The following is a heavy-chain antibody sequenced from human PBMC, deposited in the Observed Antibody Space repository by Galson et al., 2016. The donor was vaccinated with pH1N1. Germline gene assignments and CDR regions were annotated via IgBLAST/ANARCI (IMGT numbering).Heavy chain of an antibody. V-gene: IGHV2-5*01. D-gene: IGHD3-3*01. CDR2: IYWTDDK. CDR1: GFSLRSNGVG. J-gene: IGHJ5*02. CDR3: AHSVGTRVFGVVTNFNCFDP. Sequence: PALVKPTQTLTLTCTFSGFSLRSNGVGVGWIRQPPGKALEWLVIYWTDDKRYSPSLKSRLTITEDTSKNQVVLTMTNMDPVDTATYYCAHSVGTRVFGVVTNFNCFDPWGQGTLVTVSS.